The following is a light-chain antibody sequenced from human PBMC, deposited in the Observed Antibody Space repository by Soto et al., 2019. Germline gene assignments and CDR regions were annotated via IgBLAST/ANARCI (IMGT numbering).Light chain of an antibody. Sequence: EIVLTQSPATLSLSPGERATLSCSARQSVSSYLAWYQQKPGQAPSLLIYDASNRATGIPARFSGRGSGTDVTLTISSLEPEDFAVYYCQQRSNWPPRYTFGQGTKLEIK. CDR1: QSVSSY. V-gene: IGKV3-11*01. CDR2: DAS. J-gene: IGKJ2*01. CDR3: QQRSNWPPRYT.